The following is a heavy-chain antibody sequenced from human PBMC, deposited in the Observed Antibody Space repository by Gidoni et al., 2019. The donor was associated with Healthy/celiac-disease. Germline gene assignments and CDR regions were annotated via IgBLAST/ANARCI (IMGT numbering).Heavy chain of an antibody. Sequence: EVQLVESGGGLVQPGGSLRLSCAASGFTFRSYEMNWVRQAPGKGLEWVSYISSSGSTISYADAVKGRFTISRDNAKNSLYLQMNSLRAEDTAVYYCARGGGQLVPTWGQGTLVTVSS. CDR3: ARGGGQLVPT. D-gene: IGHD6-6*01. CDR2: ISSSGSTI. V-gene: IGHV3-48*03. CDR1: GFTFRSYE. J-gene: IGHJ5*02.